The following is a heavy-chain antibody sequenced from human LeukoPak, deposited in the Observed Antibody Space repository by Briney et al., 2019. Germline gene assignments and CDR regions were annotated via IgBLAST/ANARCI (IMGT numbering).Heavy chain of an antibody. CDR3: AGSYYYEAFDY. J-gene: IGHJ4*02. Sequence: PGGSLGPPGPASGFPFTSYARSWSAQPPGKGRKWFSAISGSGGSTYYADSVKGRFTISRDNSKNTLYLQMNSLRAEDTAVYYCAGSYYYEAFDYWGQGTLVTVSS. CDR2: ISGSGGST. V-gene: IGHV3-23*01. CDR1: GFPFTSYA. D-gene: IGHD1-26*01.